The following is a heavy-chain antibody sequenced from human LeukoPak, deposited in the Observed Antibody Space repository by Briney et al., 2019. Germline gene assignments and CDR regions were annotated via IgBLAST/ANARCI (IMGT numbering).Heavy chain of an antibody. J-gene: IGHJ5*02. D-gene: IGHD4-17*01. Sequence: PGGSLRLSCAAFGFTFSSYSMNWVRQAPGKGLEWVSSISSSSSYIYYADSVKGRFTISRDNAKNSLYLQMNSLRAEDTAVYYCARTTVTAGRTNWFDPWGQGTLVIVSS. V-gene: IGHV3-21*01. CDR1: GFTFSSYS. CDR2: ISSSSSYI. CDR3: ARTTVTAGRTNWFDP.